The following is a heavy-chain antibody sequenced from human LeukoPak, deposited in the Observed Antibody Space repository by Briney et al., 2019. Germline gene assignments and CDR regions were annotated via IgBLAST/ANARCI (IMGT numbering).Heavy chain of an antibody. J-gene: IGHJ4*02. Sequence: SETLSLTCTVSGGSISSSSFYWGWIRQPPGKGLEWIGSIYYSGSTYYNPSLKSRVTISVDTSKNQFSLKLSSVTAADTAVYYCARRSSMVRGGIRPANWGQGTLVTVSS. CDR3: ARRSSMVRGGIRPAN. V-gene: IGHV4-39*01. D-gene: IGHD3-10*01. CDR2: IYYSGST. CDR1: GGSISSSSFY.